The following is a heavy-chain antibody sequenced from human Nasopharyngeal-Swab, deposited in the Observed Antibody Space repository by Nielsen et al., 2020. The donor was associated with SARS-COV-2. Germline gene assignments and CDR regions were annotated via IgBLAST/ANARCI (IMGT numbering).Heavy chain of an antibody. Sequence: ASVKVSCMVSGYTLTELSMHWVRQAPGKGLEWMGGFDPEDGETIYAQKFQGRVTMTEDTSTDTAYMELISLRSEDTVVYYCATAPPVAGIGYWFDPWGQGTLVTVSS. CDR1: GYTLTELS. CDR3: ATAPPVAGIGYWFDP. V-gene: IGHV1-24*01. CDR2: FDPEDGET. J-gene: IGHJ5*02. D-gene: IGHD6-19*01.